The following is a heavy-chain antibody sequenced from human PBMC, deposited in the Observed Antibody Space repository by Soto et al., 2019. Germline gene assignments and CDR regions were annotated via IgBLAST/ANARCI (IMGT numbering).Heavy chain of an antibody. CDR3: ARYGSGECNRGSCYSPFDY. CDR2: IYYSGST. D-gene: IGHD2-15*01. J-gene: IGHJ4*02. V-gene: IGHV4-30-4*01. Sequence: QVQLQESGPGLVKPSQTLSLTCTVSGRSISSVNYYWSWIRQPPGKGLEWIGYIYYSGSTYYNPSLRSRVTIPVATSKNQFSLKLSSVTAADTAVYYCARYGSGECNRGSCYSPFDYWGQGTLVTVSS. CDR1: GRSISSVNYY.